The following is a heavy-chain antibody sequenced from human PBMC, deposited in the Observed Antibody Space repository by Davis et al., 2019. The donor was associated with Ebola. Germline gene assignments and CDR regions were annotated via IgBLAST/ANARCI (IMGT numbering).Heavy chain of an antibody. CDR2: IYKRRST. CDR1: GGSISSDDYY. D-gene: IGHD3/OR15-3a*01. CDR3: ARGSWTYYFDY. Sequence: LRLSCTVSGGSISSDDYYWNWIRQLPGKGLEWIGYIYKRRSTYYNLSLKSRVIISVDTSKNQFSLNLNSVAAADTAVYYCARGSWTYYFDYWGQGTLVTVSS. J-gene: IGHJ4*02. V-gene: IGHV4-31*03.